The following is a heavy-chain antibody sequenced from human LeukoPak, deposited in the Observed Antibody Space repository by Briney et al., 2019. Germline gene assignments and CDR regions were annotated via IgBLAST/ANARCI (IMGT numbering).Heavy chain of an antibody. CDR2: LYSAGHT. V-gene: IGHV3-53*01. J-gene: IGHJ4*02. CDR3: AKDRGVTPIPFDY. Sequence: GGSLRLSCAASGFTVSSNYLSWVRQAPGKGLEWVSLLYSAGHTYYADSVKGRFTISRDISKNRLYLQMNSLRAEDTAIYYCAKDRGVTPIPFDYWGQGTLVTVSS. CDR1: GFTVSSNY. D-gene: IGHD2-21*02.